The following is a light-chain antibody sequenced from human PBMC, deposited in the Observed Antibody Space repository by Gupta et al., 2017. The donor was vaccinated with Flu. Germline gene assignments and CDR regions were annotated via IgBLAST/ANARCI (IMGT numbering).Light chain of an antibody. V-gene: IGKV2-24*01. CDR1: QGLVYSDGDTY. CDR2: KIS. J-gene: IGKJ2*01. Sequence: VPLGQPASISCRSSQGLVYSDGDTYLSWLHQRPGQPPRLLIYKISKRCSGVPDRFSGSGAGTXFTLKFXRVEAEDVGVYYCRQLKHVPNTFGXGTKLEIK. CDR3: RQLKHVPNT.